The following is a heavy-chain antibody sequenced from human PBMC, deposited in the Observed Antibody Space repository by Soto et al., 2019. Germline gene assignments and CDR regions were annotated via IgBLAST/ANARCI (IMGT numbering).Heavy chain of an antibody. V-gene: IGHV1-69*02. CDR2: IIPILGIA. CDR1: GGTFSSYT. D-gene: IGHD2-15*01. CDR3: ARVWCGGSCHLDY. J-gene: IGHJ4*02. Sequence: QVQLVQSGAEVKKPGSSVKVSCKASGGTFSSYTISWVRQAPGQGLEWMGRIIPILGIANYAQKFQGRVTITADNSTSTAYMELSSLRSEDTAVYYCARVWCGGSCHLDYWGQGTLVTVSS.